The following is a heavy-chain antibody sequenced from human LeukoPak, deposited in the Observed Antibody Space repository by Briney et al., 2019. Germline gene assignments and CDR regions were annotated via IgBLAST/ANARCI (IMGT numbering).Heavy chain of an antibody. CDR3: ARGRFSGYGAD. D-gene: IGHD5-12*01. CDR2: INPNSGGR. CDR1: GYTFTGYY. V-gene: IGHV1-2*02. Sequence: ASVKVSCKASGYTFTGYYLHWVRQAPGQGLEWMGWINPNSGGRNYAQKFQGRVTMTRDTSISTAYMELSRLRSDDTAVYYCARGRFSGYGADWGQGTLVTVSS. J-gene: IGHJ4*02.